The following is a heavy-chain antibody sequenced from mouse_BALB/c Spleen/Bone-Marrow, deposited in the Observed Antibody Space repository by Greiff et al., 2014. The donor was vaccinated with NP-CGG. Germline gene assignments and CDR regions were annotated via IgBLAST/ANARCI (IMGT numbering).Heavy chain of an antibody. J-gene: IGHJ1*01. Sequence: QVHVKQSGSVLVRPGASVKLSCKASGYTFTSSWMHWAKQRPGQGLEWVGDIHPNSGNTNYNEKFRGKATLTVDTSSNTAYVELSSLTSEDSAVYYCARSYRFWYFDVWGAGTTVTVSS. D-gene: IGHD2-14*01. CDR3: ARSYRFWYFDV. CDR2: IHPNSGNT. V-gene: IGHV1S130*01. CDR1: GYTFTSSW.